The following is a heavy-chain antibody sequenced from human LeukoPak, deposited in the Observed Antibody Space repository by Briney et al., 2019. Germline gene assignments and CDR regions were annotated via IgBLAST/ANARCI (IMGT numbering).Heavy chain of an antibody. V-gene: IGHV4-59*12. CDR3: ARENYGDYGGEWH. J-gene: IGHJ4*02. Sequence: SETLSLTCTVSGGSISSYYWNWIRQPPGKGLEWIGYIYYSGSTNYNPSLKSRVTISIDTSKNQFSLRLSSVTAADTAVYYCARENYGDYGGEWHWGQGTLVTVSS. D-gene: IGHD4-17*01. CDR2: IYYSGST. CDR1: GGSISSYY.